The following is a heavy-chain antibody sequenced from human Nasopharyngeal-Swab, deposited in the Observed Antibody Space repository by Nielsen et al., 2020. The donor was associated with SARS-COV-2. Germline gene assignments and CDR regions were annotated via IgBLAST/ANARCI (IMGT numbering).Heavy chain of an antibody. CDR1: GYTFTSYD. CDR2: MNPNSGNT. D-gene: IGHD1-26*01. J-gene: IGHJ4*02. V-gene: IGHV1-8*01. Sequence: ASVKVSCKASGYTFTSYDINWVRQATGKGLEWMGWMNPNSGNTGYAQKFQGRVTMTEDTSTDTAYMELSSLTSEDTAVYYCTTVAGSYGRFDYWGQGTLVTVSS. CDR3: TTVAGSYGRFDY.